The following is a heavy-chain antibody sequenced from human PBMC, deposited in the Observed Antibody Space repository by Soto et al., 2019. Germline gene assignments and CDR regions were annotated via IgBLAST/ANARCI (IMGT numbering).Heavy chain of an antibody. Sequence: LRLSCAASGFTFSSYAMSWVRQAPGKGLEWVSAISGSGGSTYYADSVKGRFTISRDNSKNTLYLQMNSLRAEDTAVYYCAKARFRDSSMFLLDYWGQGTLVTVSS. CDR1: GFTFSSYA. V-gene: IGHV3-23*01. D-gene: IGHD6-19*01. J-gene: IGHJ4*02. CDR2: ISGSGGST. CDR3: AKARFRDSSMFLLDY.